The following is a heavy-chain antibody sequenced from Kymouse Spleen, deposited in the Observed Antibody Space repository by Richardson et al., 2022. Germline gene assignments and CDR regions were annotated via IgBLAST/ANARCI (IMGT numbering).Heavy chain of an antibody. Sequence: QVQLQESGPGLVKPSQTLSLTCTVSGGSISSGGYYWSWIRQHPGKGLEWIGYIYYSGSTYYNPSLKSRVTISVDTSKNQFSLKLSSVTAADTAVYYCARDRILLWFGEFPL*LLGPGNPGHRLL. CDR1: GGSISSGGYY. D-gene: IGHD3-10*01. CDR2: IYYSGST. J-gene: IGHJ4*02. CDR3: ARDRILLWFGEFPL*L. V-gene: IGHV4-31*03.